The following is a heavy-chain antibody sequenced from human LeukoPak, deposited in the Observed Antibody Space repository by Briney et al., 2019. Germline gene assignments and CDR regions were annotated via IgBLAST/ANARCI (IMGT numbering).Heavy chain of an antibody. CDR3: ARVGVRAPAEDYYYYGMDV. Sequence: SETLSLTCTVSGGSISSYYWSWIRQPPGKGLEWIGYIYYSGSTNYNPSLESRVTISVDTSKNQFSLKLSSVTAADTAVYYCARVGVRAPAEDYYYYGMDVWGQGTTVTVSS. J-gene: IGHJ6*02. D-gene: IGHD3-10*01. CDR1: GGSISSYY. CDR2: IYYSGST. V-gene: IGHV4-59*01.